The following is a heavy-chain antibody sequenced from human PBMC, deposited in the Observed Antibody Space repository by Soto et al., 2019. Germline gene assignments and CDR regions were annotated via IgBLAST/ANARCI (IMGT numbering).Heavy chain of an antibody. V-gene: IGHV4-59*01. CDR1: GGSFNGYS. Sequence: SETLSLTCTVSGGSFNGYSWNWIRQPPGKGLESIGYIFSSGATKYNPSLKSRLIISIDMPKRQFSLKLTAVTADDTAVYYCARGRPAGSFYVVAMWGQGTRVTVSS. J-gene: IGHJ6*02. CDR3: ARGRPAGSFYVVAM. CDR2: IFSSGAT. D-gene: IGHD6-25*01.